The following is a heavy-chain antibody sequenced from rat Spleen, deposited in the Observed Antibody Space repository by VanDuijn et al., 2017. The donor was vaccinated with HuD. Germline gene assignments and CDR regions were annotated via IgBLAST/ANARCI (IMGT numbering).Heavy chain of an antibody. V-gene: IGHV2-1*01. CDR1: GFSLTSNS. Sequence: QVQLKESGPGLVQPSQTLSLTCTVSGFSLTSNSVSWVRQPPGKGLEWMGGIWGDGSTDYNSTLRSRLDISRDTSKSQVFLKMISLQTDDTAMYFCTTPFVTVAATSHYLDYWGQGVMVTVSS. D-gene: IGHD1-2*01. J-gene: IGHJ2*01. CDR2: IWGDGST. CDR3: TTPFVTVAATSHYLDY.